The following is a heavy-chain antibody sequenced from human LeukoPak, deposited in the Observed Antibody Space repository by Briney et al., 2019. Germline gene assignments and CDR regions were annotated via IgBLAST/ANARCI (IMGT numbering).Heavy chain of an antibody. CDR1: DFTLSSYW. CDR3: ARDLGRDIVVVPAAMGSGMDV. CDR2: IKQDGSER. Sequence: GGSLRLSCAASDFTLSSYWMSWVRQAPGEGRGGVANIKQDGSERYYVDSVKGRFTISRDNAKNSLYLQMNSLRAEDTAVYYCARDLGRDIVVVPAAMGSGMDVWGKGTTVTVSS. D-gene: IGHD2-2*01. J-gene: IGHJ6*04. V-gene: IGHV3-7*01.